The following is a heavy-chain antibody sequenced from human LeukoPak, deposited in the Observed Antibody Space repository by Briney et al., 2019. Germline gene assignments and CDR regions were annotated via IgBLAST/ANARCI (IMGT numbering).Heavy chain of an antibody. Sequence: PGRSLRLSCAASGFTFSSYGMHWVRQAPGKGLEWVAVISYDGSNKYYADSVKGRFTISRDNSKNTLYLQMNSLRAEDTAVYYCAKESGWYTQHFDYWGQGTLVTVSS. CDR1: GFTFSSYG. D-gene: IGHD6-19*01. CDR2: ISYDGSNK. V-gene: IGHV3-30*18. J-gene: IGHJ4*02. CDR3: AKESGWYTQHFDY.